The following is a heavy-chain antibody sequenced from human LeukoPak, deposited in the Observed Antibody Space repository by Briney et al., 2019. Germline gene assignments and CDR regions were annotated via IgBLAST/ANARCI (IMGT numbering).Heavy chain of an antibody. Sequence: GGSLRLSCAASGFTFTNAWMSWVRQAPGKGLEWVGRIKSKTDGGTTDYAAPVKGRFSISRDDSKNTLYLQMDSLKSEDTAVYYCTTYYDFLSGYFYYWGQGTLVTVSS. J-gene: IGHJ4*02. D-gene: IGHD3-3*01. CDR2: IKSKTDGGTT. CDR1: GFTFTNAW. V-gene: IGHV3-15*01. CDR3: TTYYDFLSGYFYY.